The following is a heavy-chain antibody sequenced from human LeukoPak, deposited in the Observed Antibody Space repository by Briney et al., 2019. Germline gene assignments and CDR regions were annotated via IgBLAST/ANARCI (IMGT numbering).Heavy chain of an antibody. Sequence: GGSLRLSCAASGFTFSSYEMNWVRQAPGKGLEWVSYISSSGSTIYYADSVKGRFTISRDNAKNSLYLQMNSLRAEDTAVYYCARDRNYYYYMDVWGKGTTVTVSS. CDR3: ARDRNYYYYMDV. J-gene: IGHJ6*03. CDR1: GFTFSSYE. CDR2: ISSSGSTI. V-gene: IGHV3-48*03.